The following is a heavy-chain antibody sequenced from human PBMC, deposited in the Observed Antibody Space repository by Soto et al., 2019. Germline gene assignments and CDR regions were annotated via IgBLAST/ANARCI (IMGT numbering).Heavy chain of an antibody. Sequence: PSETLSLTCAVSGGSITNYYWTWIRQPPGKGLEWIGYIYDIGTAIYSPSLKSRVTFSVDKSKSQFSLRLTSVTAADTAVYFCARASVGFASVDSWGQGMLVTV. J-gene: IGHJ5*01. CDR2: IYDIGTA. D-gene: IGHD3-16*01. V-gene: IGHV4-59*12. CDR1: GGSITNYY. CDR3: ARASVGFASVDS.